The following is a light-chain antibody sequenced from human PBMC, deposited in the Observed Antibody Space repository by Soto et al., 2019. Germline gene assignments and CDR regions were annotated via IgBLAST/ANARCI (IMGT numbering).Light chain of an antibody. V-gene: IGKV3-15*01. CDR1: QYISKY. CDR2: DTS. Sequence: EIVMTQSPATLSVSPGERATLSCRASQYISKYLAWYQQKPGQAPRLLIYDTSTRATGIPATFSGSGSGTEFTRTISSLQSEDSAVYYCQQYNHWHTFGQGTKVDIK. J-gene: IGKJ2*01. CDR3: QQYNHWHT.